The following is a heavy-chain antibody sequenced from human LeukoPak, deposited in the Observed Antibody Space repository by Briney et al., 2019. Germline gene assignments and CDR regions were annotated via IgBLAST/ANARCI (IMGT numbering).Heavy chain of an antibody. D-gene: IGHD2-15*01. Sequence: LGGSLRLSCAASGFTVSSNYMSWVRQAPGKGLEWVSVIYSGGSTYYADSVKGRFTISRDNSKNTLYLQMNSLRAEDAAVYYCARIKVAATPNNWFDPWGQGTLVTVSS. V-gene: IGHV3-66*02. J-gene: IGHJ5*02. CDR2: IYSGGST. CDR1: GFTVSSNY. CDR3: ARIKVAATPNNWFDP.